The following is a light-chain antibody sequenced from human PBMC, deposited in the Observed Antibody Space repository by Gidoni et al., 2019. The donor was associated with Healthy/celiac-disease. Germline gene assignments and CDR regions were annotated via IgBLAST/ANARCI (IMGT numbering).Light chain of an antibody. V-gene: IGLV4-69*01. CDR2: LNSDGSH. Sequence: HLVLTQSPSASASLGASVTLTCTLSSGHSRYAIAWHQQQPEKGPRYLMKLNSDGSHSKGDGIPDRFSGSSSGAERYLTISSLQSEDEADYYCQTWCTGFVVFGGGTNLTVL. J-gene: IGLJ2*01. CDR1: SGHSRYA. CDR3: QTWCTGFVV.